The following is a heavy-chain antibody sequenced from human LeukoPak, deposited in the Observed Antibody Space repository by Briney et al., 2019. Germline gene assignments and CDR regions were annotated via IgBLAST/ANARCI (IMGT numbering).Heavy chain of an antibody. CDR3: ARAANVLLWFGELLSENYFDY. J-gene: IGHJ4*02. Sequence: SQTLSLTCAISGGSVSSNSAAWNWIRQSPSRGLERLVRTYYRSKLYNDYAVSVKSRITINPDTSKNQFSLQLNSVTPEDTAVYYCARAANVLLWFGELLSENYFDYWGQGTLVTVSS. D-gene: IGHD3-10*01. V-gene: IGHV6-1*01. CDR2: TYYRSKLYN. CDR1: GGSVSSNSAA.